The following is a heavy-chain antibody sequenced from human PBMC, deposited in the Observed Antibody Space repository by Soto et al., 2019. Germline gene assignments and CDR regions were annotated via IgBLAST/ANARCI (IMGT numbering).Heavy chain of an antibody. V-gene: IGHV1-18*01. CDR3: ARDGVGYCRSRSCDRDRPQYHFGMDV. Sequence: WASVKVSCKASGYTFTSYGISWVRQAPGQGLEWMGWISAYNGNTNYAQKLQGRVTMTTDTSTSTAYMELRSLRSDDTAVYYCARDGVGYCRSRSCDRDRPQYHFGMDVWGQGTTVTVSS. CDR1: GYTFTSYG. J-gene: IGHJ6*02. CDR2: ISAYNGNT. D-gene: IGHD2-2*02.